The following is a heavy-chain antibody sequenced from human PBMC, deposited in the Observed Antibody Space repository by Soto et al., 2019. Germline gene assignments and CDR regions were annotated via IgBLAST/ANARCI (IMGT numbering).Heavy chain of an antibody. CDR3: ARAAPWTVAGTSDY. V-gene: IGHV1-18*01. CDR2: ISAYNGNT. Sequence: GASVKVSCKASGYTFTSYGISWVRQAPGQGLEWMGWISAYNGNTNYAQKLQGRVTMTTDTSTSTAYMELRSLRSDDTAVYYCARAAPWTVAGTSDYWGQGTLVTVSS. CDR1: GYTFTSYG. J-gene: IGHJ4*02. D-gene: IGHD6-19*01.